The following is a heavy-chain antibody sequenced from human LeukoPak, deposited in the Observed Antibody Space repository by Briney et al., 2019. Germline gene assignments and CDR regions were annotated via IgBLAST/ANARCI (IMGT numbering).Heavy chain of an antibody. D-gene: IGHD6-13*01. CDR1: GFTFSNYC. J-gene: IGHJ5*02. CDR3: AREGIAAAGRENWFDP. Sequence: PGGSLRLSCAASGFTFSNYCMHWVRQDPGTGLEWVAFIRYDGSNKYYAEYVKGRLTISRDNSKDTLYLQINSVRAEDTAVYYCAREGIAAAGRENWFDPWGQGTLVTVSS. V-gene: IGHV3-30*02. CDR2: IRYDGSNK.